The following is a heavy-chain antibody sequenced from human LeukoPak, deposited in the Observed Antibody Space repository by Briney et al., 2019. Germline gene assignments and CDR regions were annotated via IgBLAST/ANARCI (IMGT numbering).Heavy chain of an antibody. CDR1: GYSISSGYY. D-gene: IGHD6-19*01. CDR2: IYYSGST. J-gene: IGHJ4*02. CDR3: ARGTRIAVAVYYFDY. Sequence: PSETLSLTCTVSGYSISSGYYWGWIRQPPGKGLEWIGSIYYSGSTYYNPSLKSRVTISVDTSKNQFSLKLSSVTAADTAVYYCARGTRIAVAVYYFDYWGQGTLVTVSS. V-gene: IGHV4-38-2*02.